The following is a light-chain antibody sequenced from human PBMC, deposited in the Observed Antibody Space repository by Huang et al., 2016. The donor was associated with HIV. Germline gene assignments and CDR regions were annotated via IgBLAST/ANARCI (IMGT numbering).Light chain of an antibody. V-gene: IGKV3-20*01. Sequence: EVVLTQSLRTLSLSPGASATLSCRASQSITSNYLAWYQQQPGQTPRLLIHGTFGRATGIPDRFSGYGSGTDFSLTISSLEPEDFAVYYCQQYDSSPGSFGQGTKVEIK. CDR2: GTF. J-gene: IGKJ1*01. CDR3: QQYDSSPGS. CDR1: QSITSNY.